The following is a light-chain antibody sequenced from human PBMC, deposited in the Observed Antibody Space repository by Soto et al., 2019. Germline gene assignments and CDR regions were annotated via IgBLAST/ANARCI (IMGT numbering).Light chain of an antibody. CDR2: DAS. J-gene: IGKJ5*01. V-gene: IGKV3D-15*01. CDR3: QQYNSYSPIT. CDR1: QSVGSN. Sequence: EIVMTQSPATLSVSPGERVTLSCRASQSVGSNLAWYQQKPGQAPRVLIYDASTRATVIPPRFSGSGSGTEFTLTISSLQSEDFAIYYCQQYNSYSPITFGQGTRLEIK.